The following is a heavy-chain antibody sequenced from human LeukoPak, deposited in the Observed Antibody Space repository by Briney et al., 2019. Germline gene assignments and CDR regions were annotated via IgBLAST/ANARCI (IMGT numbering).Heavy chain of an antibody. D-gene: IGHD3-10*01. V-gene: IGHV3-48*02. CDR3: ARWDYSGSGLDY. Sequence: PGGSLRLSCAASGFTFSSYSMNWVRQAPGKGLEWVSYITTSSRTTYYADSVKGRFTISRDNAKNSLYLRMNSLRDEDTAVYYCARWDYSGSGLDYWGRGTLVTVSS. CDR2: ITTSSRTT. CDR1: GFTFSSYS. J-gene: IGHJ4*02.